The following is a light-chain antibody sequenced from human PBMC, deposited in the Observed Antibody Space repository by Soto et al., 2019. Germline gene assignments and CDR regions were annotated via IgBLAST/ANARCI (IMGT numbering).Light chain of an antibody. CDR3: QQRDNWPLT. CDR2: DVS. J-gene: IGKJ5*01. Sequence: EIVLTQSPATLSLSPGERATLSCRASQSVRTYSAWYQQKPGQAPRLLIYDVSKRATGIPARFSGSGSGTDFTLTISSLEPEDFAFYYCQQRDNWPLTFGQGTRLEIK. CDR1: QSVRTY. V-gene: IGKV3-11*01.